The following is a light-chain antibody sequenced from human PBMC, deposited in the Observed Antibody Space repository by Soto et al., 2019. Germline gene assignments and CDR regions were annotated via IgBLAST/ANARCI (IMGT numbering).Light chain of an antibody. Sequence: SVLTQPASVSGSPGQSITISCTGTISDVGTYNLDSWFQQHPGKAPKLMIFEVSERPSGVSNRFTGSKSGNAASLTISGLQAEDEADYYCCSYAGGATYVFGTGTKVTV. CDR3: CSYAGGATYV. V-gene: IGLV2-23*02. CDR2: EVS. CDR1: ISDVGTYNL. J-gene: IGLJ1*01.